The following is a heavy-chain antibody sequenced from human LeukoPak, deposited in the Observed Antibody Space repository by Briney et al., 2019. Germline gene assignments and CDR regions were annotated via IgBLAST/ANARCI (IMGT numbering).Heavy chain of an antibody. CDR2: IYSDNT. J-gene: IGHJ4*02. CDR1: GFTVSSNS. Sequence: GGSLRLSCTVSGFTVSSNSMSWVRQAPGKGLEWVSFIYSDNTHYSDSVKGRFTISRDNAKNSLYLQMNNLKAEDTAMYYCVRFMRGTIGGDNWGQGTLVTVSA. CDR3: VRFMRGTIGGDN. V-gene: IGHV3-53*01. D-gene: IGHD3-16*01.